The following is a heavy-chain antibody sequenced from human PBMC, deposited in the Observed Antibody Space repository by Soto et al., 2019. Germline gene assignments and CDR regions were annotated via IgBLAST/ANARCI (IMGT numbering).Heavy chain of an antibody. Sequence: SVKVSCKASGDSFKRYAIFWVRQAPGQGLEYMGGIIPIFRTTYYAQKFQGRVTITADESTTTAYLELSRLRSEDTAVYYCAREDAYGRGYYGMDAWGQGTTVTVSS. J-gene: IGHJ6*02. CDR2: IIPIFRTT. CDR1: GDSFKRYA. D-gene: IGHD2-15*01. CDR3: AREDAYGRGYYGMDA. V-gene: IGHV1-69*13.